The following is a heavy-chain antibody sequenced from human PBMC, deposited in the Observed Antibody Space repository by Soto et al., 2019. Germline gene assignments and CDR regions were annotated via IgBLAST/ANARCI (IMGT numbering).Heavy chain of an antibody. V-gene: IGHV3-33*01. J-gene: IGHJ6*02. CDR2: IWDDGSDK. CDR1: GFMFSNYG. D-gene: IGHD2-8*02. CDR3: ARLSGRGMDV. Sequence: QVQLVESGGGVVQPGRSLRLSCTASGFMFSNYGMYWVRQAPGKGLEWVAVIWDDGSDKYYADSVKGRFTISRDNSKSTLNLQMSSLRAEDTAVYYGARLSGRGMDVWGQGTTVTVSS.